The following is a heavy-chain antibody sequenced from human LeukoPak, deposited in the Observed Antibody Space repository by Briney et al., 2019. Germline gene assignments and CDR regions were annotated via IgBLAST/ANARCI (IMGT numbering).Heavy chain of an antibody. V-gene: IGHV3-15*01. CDR2: IKSKTDGGTI. Sequence: GGSLRLSCAASGFTLSNVWMSWVRQAPGKGLEWVGRIKSKTDGGTIDYAAPVKDRFTISRDDSKNTLFLEMNSLKTEDTAVYYWTAGVSRGDWGQGTLVTVSS. D-gene: IGHD3-10*01. J-gene: IGHJ4*02. CDR3: TAGVSRGD. CDR1: GFTLSNVW.